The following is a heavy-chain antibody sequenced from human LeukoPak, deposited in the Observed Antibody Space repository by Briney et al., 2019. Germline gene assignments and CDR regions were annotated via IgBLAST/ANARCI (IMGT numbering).Heavy chain of an antibody. V-gene: IGHV3-21*01. Sequence: GALRLSCAASGFTFSCYSMNWVRQAPGKGLEWVSSISSSSSYIYYADSVKGRFTISRDNAKNSLYQQMNSLRAEDTAVYYCARGAAAAPPGDWSFDIWGQGTMVTVSS. CDR2: ISSSSSYI. D-gene: IGHD6-13*01. CDR3: ARGAAAAPPGDWSFDI. J-gene: IGHJ3*02. CDR1: GFTFSCYS.